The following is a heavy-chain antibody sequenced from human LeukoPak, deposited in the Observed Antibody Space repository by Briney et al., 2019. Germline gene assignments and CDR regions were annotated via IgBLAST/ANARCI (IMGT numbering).Heavy chain of an antibody. CDR3: ARDSGYDSSGRNWFDP. J-gene: IGHJ5*02. D-gene: IGHD3-22*01. CDR2: IYTSGST. CDR1: GGSISSYY. V-gene: IGHV4-4*07. Sequence: SETLSLTCTVSGGSISSYYWSWIRQPAGKGLEWIGRIYTSGSTNYNPSLKSRVTMSVDTSKNQFSLKLSSVTAADTAVYYCARDSGYDSSGRNWFDPWGQGTLVTVSS.